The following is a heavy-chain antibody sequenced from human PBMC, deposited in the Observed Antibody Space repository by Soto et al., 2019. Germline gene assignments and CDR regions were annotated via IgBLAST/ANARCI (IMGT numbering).Heavy chain of an antibody. V-gene: IGHV4-34*01. Sequence: QVQLQQWGAGLLKPSETLSLTCVVYGGSFSGYDWSWIRQPPGKGLEWIGEINHSGSTNYNPSLKSRVTISVDTSKNQFSLKLSSVTAADTAVYYCARVGETTVTTLGAFDIWGQGTMVTVSS. D-gene: IGHD4-17*01. CDR2: INHSGST. CDR1: GGSFSGYD. CDR3: ARVGETTVTTLGAFDI. J-gene: IGHJ3*02.